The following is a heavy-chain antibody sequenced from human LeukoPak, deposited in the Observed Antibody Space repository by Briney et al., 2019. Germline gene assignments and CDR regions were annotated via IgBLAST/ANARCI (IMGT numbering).Heavy chain of an antibody. CDR2: IYYSGST. J-gene: IGHJ4*02. V-gene: IGHV4-59*08. Sequence: PSKTLSLTCTVSGGSISSYYWSWIRQPPGKGLEWIGYIYYSGSTNYNPSLKSRVTISVDTSKNQFSLKLSSVTAADTAVYYCARQQWPSKPFDYWGQGTLVTVSS. CDR1: GGSISSYY. D-gene: IGHD6-19*01. CDR3: ARQQWPSKPFDY.